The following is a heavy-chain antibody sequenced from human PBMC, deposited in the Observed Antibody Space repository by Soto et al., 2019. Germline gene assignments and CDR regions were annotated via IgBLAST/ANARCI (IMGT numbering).Heavy chain of an antibody. CDR2: IRTKGNNYAT. CDR1: GFTFSGSD. CDR3: TRFPDS. V-gene: IGHV3-73*02. Sequence: EVQLVESGGGLVQPGGSLKLSCAASGFTFSGSDMFWVRQASGKGPEYIGRIRTKGNNYATIYAASVKGRFTISRDDSKNTAYLQMNSLKNEDTAVYYCTRFPDSWGRGTLVTVSS. J-gene: IGHJ5*01.